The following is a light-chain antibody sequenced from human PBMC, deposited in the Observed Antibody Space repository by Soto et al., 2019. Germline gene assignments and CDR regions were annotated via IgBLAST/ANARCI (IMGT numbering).Light chain of an antibody. CDR2: GAS. J-gene: IGKJ2*01. Sequence: EIILTQSPASLSVSPGESATLSCRASQSVNNNLAWYQQKRGQAPRLLIYGASTRATGIPGRFRGSGAGTEFPLTSTRLQSEVFAVYFCQQYNNWPPDTFGQGTKLEIK. V-gene: IGKV3-15*01. CDR1: QSVNNN. CDR3: QQYNNWPPDT.